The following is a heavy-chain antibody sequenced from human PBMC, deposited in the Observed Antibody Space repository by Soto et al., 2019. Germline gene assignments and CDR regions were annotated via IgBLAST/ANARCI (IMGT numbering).Heavy chain of an antibody. CDR2: TYYRSKWYN. J-gene: IGHJ4*02. D-gene: IGHD1-26*01. CDR3: VRLVGGTADY. CDR1: GDSVSSNSAA. Sequence: SQTLSLTCVISGDSVSSNSAAWNCISQSPSRGLEWLGRTYYRSKWYNDYAVSVKSRITINPDTSKNQFSLQLNSVTPEDTAMYYCVRLVGGTADYWGRGTLVTVSS. V-gene: IGHV6-1*01.